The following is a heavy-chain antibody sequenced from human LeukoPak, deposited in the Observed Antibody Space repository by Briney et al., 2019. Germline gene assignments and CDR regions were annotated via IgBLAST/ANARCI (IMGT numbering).Heavy chain of an antibody. CDR2: ICPYSGDT. V-gene: IGHV1-2*02. CDR3: ARDRNSGSSLDI. CDR1: GYTFTGYY. D-gene: IGHD6-6*01. J-gene: IGHJ3*02. Sequence: ASVTVSCKASGYTFTGYYIHWVRQAPGQGLEWMGWICPYSGDTNYAQNFQGRVTMTRDTSISTAYMELSSPKSDDTAVYYCARDRNSGSSLDIWGQGTMLTVSS.